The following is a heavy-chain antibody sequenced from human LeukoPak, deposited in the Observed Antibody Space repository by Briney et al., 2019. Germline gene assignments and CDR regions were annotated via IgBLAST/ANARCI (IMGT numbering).Heavy chain of an antibody. CDR3: ARRIVAAGKGYWFDP. Sequence: SETLSLTCTVSGGSISSYYWSWIRQPPGKGLEWIGYIYYSGTTSYNPSLKSRVTISVDTSKNQFSLKLSSVTAADTAVYYCARRIVAAGKGYWFDPWGQGTLVTVSS. J-gene: IGHJ5*02. CDR1: GGSISSYY. D-gene: IGHD6-13*01. V-gene: IGHV4-59*08. CDR2: IYYSGTT.